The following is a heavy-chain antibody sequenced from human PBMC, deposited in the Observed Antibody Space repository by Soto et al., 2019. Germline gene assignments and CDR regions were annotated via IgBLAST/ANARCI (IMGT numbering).Heavy chain of an antibody. CDR1: GGSFSNFG. D-gene: IGHD6-25*01. J-gene: IGHJ6*02. CDR2: VIPIFHTT. V-gene: IGHV1-69*01. Sequence: QVQLVQSGAEVKKPGSSVKVSCKASGGSFSNFGIIWVRQGPGQGLEWMGGVIPIFHTTNYAQKFQDRLTITADETTGTVSMELISLISDVTAIYYCARDSGHLALYYNFGLDVWGQGTSITVSS. CDR3: ARDSGHLALYYNFGLDV.